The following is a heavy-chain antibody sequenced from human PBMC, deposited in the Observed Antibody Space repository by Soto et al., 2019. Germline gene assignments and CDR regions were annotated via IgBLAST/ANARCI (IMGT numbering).Heavy chain of an antibody. J-gene: IGHJ4*02. CDR3: ARERWGYCSGGSCRLDFDY. D-gene: IGHD2-15*01. V-gene: IGHV4-61*01. CDR1: GGSVSSGSYY. Sequence: SETLSLTCTVSGGSVSSGSYYWSWIRQPPGKGLEWIGYIYYSGSTNYNPSLKSRVTISVDTSKNQFSLKLSSVTAADTAVYYCARERWGYCSGGSCRLDFDYWGQGTLVTVSS. CDR2: IYYSGST.